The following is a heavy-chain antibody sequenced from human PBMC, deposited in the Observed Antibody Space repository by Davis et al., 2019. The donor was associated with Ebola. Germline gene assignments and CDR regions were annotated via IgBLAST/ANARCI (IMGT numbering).Heavy chain of an antibody. CDR2: IRSKANTYAT. D-gene: IGHD6-6*01. CDR3: ETSSSSGGDY. J-gene: IGHJ4*02. Sequence: GGSLRLSCAASGVTLSGSAMHWVRQASGKGLEWVCRIRSKANTYATAYAASVKGRFTISRDDSKNTAYLQMNSLKTEDTAVYYCETSSSSGGDYWGQGTLVTVSS. CDR1: GVTLSGSA. V-gene: IGHV3-73*01.